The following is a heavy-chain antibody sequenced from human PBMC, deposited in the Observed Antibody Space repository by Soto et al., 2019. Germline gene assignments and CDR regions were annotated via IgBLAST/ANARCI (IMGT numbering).Heavy chain of an antibody. V-gene: IGHV3-15*01. CDR3: TLSSGYYYTVDY. CDR1: GFTFSNAW. Sequence: GGSLRLSCAASGFTFSNAWMSWVRQAPGRGLEWVGRIKSKTDGGTTDYAAPVKGRFTISRDDSKNTLYLQMNSLKTEDTAVYYCTLSSGYYYTVDYWGQGTLVTVSS. CDR2: IKSKTDGGTT. D-gene: IGHD3-22*01. J-gene: IGHJ4*02.